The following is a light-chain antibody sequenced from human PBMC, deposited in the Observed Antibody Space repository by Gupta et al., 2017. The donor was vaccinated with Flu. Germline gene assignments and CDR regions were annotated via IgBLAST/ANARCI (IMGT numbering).Light chain of an antibody. CDR3: QQHNRAPFT. V-gene: IGKV1-27*01. J-gene: IGKJ3*01. Sequence: DFQLIQSPSSLSASVGDRVTITCRASQDIGNYLAWYQQKPGRVPELLIYSASTLHSGVPSRFSGSGSGTDFTLTISRLQPEDVATYYCQQHNRAPFTFGPGTKVDIK. CDR2: SAS. CDR1: QDIGNY.